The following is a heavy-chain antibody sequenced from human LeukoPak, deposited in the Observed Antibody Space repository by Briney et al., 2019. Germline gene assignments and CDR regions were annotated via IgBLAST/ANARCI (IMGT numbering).Heavy chain of an antibody. Sequence: SETLSLTCTFSGGFISGSNYYWAWIRQAPGKGLEWIGSIYYSGSTYYDPSLKSRVTISVDTSKNQFSLKLSSVTAADTAVYYCAREQRWPPRHAFDIWGQGTMVTVSS. D-gene: IGHD5-24*01. J-gene: IGHJ3*02. CDR3: AREQRWPPRHAFDI. CDR1: GGFISGSNYY. V-gene: IGHV4-39*07. CDR2: IYYSGST.